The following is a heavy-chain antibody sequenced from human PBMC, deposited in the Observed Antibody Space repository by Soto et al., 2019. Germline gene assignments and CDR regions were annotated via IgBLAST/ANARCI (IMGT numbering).Heavy chain of an antibody. V-gene: IGHV5-51*01. D-gene: IGHD2-15*01. J-gene: IGHJ4*02. Sequence: GESLKISCKGSRYTFSSYWIACVRQMPGKGLEWMGIIYPGDSETRITPSFQGQVTISADKSINNAYLQWSSLRASDTDIYYCARVRGCSGGTCYPFDYWGQGTLVTVSS. CDR1: RYTFSSYW. CDR3: ARVRGCSGGTCYPFDY. CDR2: IYPGDSET.